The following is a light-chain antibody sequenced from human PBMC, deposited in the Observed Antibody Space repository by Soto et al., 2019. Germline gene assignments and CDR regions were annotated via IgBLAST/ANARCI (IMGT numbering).Light chain of an antibody. CDR3: QQYGTSPPLT. V-gene: IGKV3-20*01. Sequence: EIGLMQSPGTLSLSPGERATLSCRASQSVSSSYLAWYQQKPGQAPRLLIDGASSKATGTPDRFSGSGSGTDFTLTISRLEPEDFAVYYCQQYGTSPPLTFGGGTKVEIK. J-gene: IGKJ4*01. CDR2: GAS. CDR1: QSVSSSY.